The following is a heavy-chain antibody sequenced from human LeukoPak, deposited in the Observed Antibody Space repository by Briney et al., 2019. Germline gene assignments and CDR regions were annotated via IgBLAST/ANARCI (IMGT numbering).Heavy chain of an antibody. CDR2: INHSGST. Sequence: SETLSLTCAVYGGSFSGYYWSWNRQPPGKGLEWIGEINHSGSTNYNPSLKSRVTISVDTSKNQFSLKLSSVTAADTAVYYCARVGYPGWGQGTMVTVSS. V-gene: IGHV4-34*01. CDR1: GGSFSGYY. CDR3: ARVGYPG. J-gene: IGHJ3*01. D-gene: IGHD1-1*01.